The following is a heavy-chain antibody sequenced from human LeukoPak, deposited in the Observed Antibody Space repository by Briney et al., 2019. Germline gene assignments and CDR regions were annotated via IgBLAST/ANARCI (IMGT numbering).Heavy chain of an antibody. CDR2: IYYRGST. D-gene: IGHD6-13*01. V-gene: IGHV4-59*01. CDR1: GGSISSYC. Sequence: SETLSLTCSVSGGSISSYCWNWIRQPPGKGLEWIGYIYYRGSTNYNPSLKSRVTISVDTSKNQFSLKLTSVTAADTAVYYCARTGYTSSWYDYWGQGTLVTVSS. J-gene: IGHJ4*02. CDR3: ARTGYTSSWYDY.